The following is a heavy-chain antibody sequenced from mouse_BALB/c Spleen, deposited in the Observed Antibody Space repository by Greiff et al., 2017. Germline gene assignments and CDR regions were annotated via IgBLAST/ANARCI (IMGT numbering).Heavy chain of an antibody. J-gene: IGHJ4*01. D-gene: IGHD2-14*01. V-gene: IGHV1S56*01. CDR2: IYPGNVNT. CDR1: GYTFTSYY. Sequence: VQLQQSGPELVKPGASVRISCKASGYTFTSYYIHWVKQRPGQGLEWIGWIYPGNVNTKYNEKFKGKATLTADKSSSTAYMQLSSLTSEDSAVYFCARGYDGGDYAMDYWGQGTSVTVSS. CDR3: ARGYDGGDYAMDY.